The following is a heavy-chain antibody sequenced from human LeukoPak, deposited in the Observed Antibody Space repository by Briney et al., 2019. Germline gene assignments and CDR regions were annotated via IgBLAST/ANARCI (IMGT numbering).Heavy chain of an antibody. CDR2: ISSSGSTI. CDR1: GFTFSSYG. V-gene: IGHV3-48*04. Sequence: GGSLRLSCAASGFTFSSYGMHWVRQAPGKGLEWVSYISSSGSTIYYADSVKGRFTISRDNAKNSLYLQMNSLRAEDTAVYYCARDSPGTTWNGYYYGMDVWGQGTTVTVSS. D-gene: IGHD1-1*01. CDR3: ARDSPGTTWNGYYYGMDV. J-gene: IGHJ6*02.